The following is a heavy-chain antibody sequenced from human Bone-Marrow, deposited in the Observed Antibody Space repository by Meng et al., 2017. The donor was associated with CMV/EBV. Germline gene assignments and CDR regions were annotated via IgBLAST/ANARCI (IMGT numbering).Heavy chain of an antibody. CDR1: GGSFSGYY. CDR3: ARGYIVVVHAAIIDNGGSDDYGMDV. Sequence: SETLSLTCAVYGGSFSGYYWSWIRQPPGKGLEWIGEINHSGSINYNPSLKSRVNISVDTSKNQFSLKLSSVTAADKAGYYCARGYIVVVHAAIIDNGGSDDYGMDVWGQGTLVTVSS. D-gene: IGHD2-2*02. V-gene: IGHV4-34*01. CDR2: INHSGSI. J-gene: IGHJ6*02.